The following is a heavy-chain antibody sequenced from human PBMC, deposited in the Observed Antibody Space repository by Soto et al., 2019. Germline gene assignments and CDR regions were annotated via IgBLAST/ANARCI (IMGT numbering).Heavy chain of an antibody. CDR2: ISGSGGST. V-gene: IGHV3-23*01. CDR3: AKGVVVVPAATNLNCFDY. CDR1: GFTFSSYA. Sequence: EVQLLESGGGLVQPGGSLRLSCAASGFTFSSYAMSWVRQAPGKGLEWVSAISGSGGSTYYAASVKGRFTISRDNSKNTLYLQMNSLRAEDTAVYYCAKGVVVVPAATNLNCFDYWGQGTLVTVSS. D-gene: IGHD2-2*01. J-gene: IGHJ4*02.